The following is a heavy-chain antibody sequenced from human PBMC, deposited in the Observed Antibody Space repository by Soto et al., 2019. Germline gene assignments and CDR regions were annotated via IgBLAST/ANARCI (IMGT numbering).Heavy chain of an antibody. CDR3: ARARLDTPALDY. V-gene: IGHV3-30-3*01. CDR2: ISYDGSNE. Sequence: QVQLVESGGGVVQPGRSLRLSCAASGFTFRSYAMHWVRQAPGKGLEWLAVISYDGSNEYYADSVKGRFTISRDNSKNTLYLQMNSLRAEDTAVYYCARARLDTPALDYWGQGTLVTVSS. D-gene: IGHD2-2*01. J-gene: IGHJ4*02. CDR1: GFTFRSYA.